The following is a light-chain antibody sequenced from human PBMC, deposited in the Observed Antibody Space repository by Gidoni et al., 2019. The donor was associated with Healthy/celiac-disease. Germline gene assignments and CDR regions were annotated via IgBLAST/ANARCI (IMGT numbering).Light chain of an antibody. CDR2: EVS. CDR3: CSYAGSSTWVV. J-gene: IGLJ2*01. V-gene: IGLV2-23*02. CDR1: SSDVGSYNL. Sequence: QSALTQPASVSGSPGQSITISCTGTSSDVGSYNLVSWYQQHPGKAPKLMIYEVSKRPSGVSNRSSSSKSGNTASLTISGLQAEDEADYYCCSYAGSSTWVVFGGGTKLTVL.